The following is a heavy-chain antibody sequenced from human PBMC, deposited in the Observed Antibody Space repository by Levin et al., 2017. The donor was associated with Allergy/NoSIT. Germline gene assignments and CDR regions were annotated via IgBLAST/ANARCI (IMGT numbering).Heavy chain of an antibody. CDR2: ISWNSGSI. D-gene: IGHD3-22*01. Sequence: GGSLRLSCAASGFTFDDYAMHWVRQAPGKGLEWVSGISWNSGSIGYADSVKGRFTISRDNAKNSLYLQMNSLRAEDTALYYCAKDVGDDSSGSNAFDIWGQGTMVTVSS. V-gene: IGHV3-9*01. CDR3: AKDVGDDSSGSNAFDI. CDR1: GFTFDDYA. J-gene: IGHJ3*02.